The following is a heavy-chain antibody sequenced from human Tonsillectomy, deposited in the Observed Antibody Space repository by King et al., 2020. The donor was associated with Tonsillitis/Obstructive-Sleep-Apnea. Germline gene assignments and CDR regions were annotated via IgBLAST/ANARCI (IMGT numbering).Heavy chain of an antibody. V-gene: IGHV2-26*01. CDR3: ARIRVSCSGGSCYSDSFHH. CDR1: GFSLSNARMG. Sequence: VTLQESGPMLVKPPETLTLTCTVSGFSLSNARMGVRWIRQPPGKALEWLAHIFSNDEESYSTSLKSRLTISKDTSKSQVVLTMTNLDPVDTATYYCARIRVSCSGGSCYSDSFHHWGQGTLVTVSS. D-gene: IGHD2-15*01. J-gene: IGHJ1*01. CDR2: IFSNDEE.